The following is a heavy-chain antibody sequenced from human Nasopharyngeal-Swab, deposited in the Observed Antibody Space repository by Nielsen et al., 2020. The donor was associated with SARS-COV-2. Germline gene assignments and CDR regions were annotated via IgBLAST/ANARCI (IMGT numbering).Heavy chain of an antibody. V-gene: IGHV4-59*08. CDR1: GDSISTSH. CDR2: IYSSGST. CDR3: ARQMGTS. D-gene: IGHD1-14*01. J-gene: IGHJ4*02. Sequence: GSLRLSCKVSGDSISTSHWSWIRQSPGKGLEWIGYIYSSGSTNYNPSLKSRVTISVDTSKNEFSLRLNSVTAADTAVYFCARQMGTSWGQGTPVTVSS.